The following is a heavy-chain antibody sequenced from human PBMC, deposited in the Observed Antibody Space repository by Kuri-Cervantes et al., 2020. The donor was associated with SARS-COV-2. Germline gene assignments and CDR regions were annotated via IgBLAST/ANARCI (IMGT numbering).Heavy chain of an antibody. CDR2: FSGSGGST. V-gene: IGHV3-23*01. D-gene: IGHD3-9*01. CDR1: GFSFSSYA. J-gene: IGHJ3*02. Sequence: GGSLRPSCAASGFSFSSYAMSRVRQAPGKGLEWVSAFSGSGGSTYYADSVKGRFTVSRDNSKNTLYLQVNSLRAGDTAVYYCARPTPTLYYDILTGYDPSYAFDIWGQGTMVTVSS. CDR3: ARPTPTLYYDILTGYDPSYAFDI.